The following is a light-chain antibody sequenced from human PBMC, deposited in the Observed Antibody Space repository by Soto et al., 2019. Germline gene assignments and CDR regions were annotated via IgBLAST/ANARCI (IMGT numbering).Light chain of an antibody. CDR2: GAS. CDR3: QQYNNWPPWT. V-gene: IGKV3-20*01. Sequence: EIVLPQSPGTLSVSPGERATLSCRATQSVSSNYLAWYQQKPGQAPRLLTYGASSRATGIPDRFSSSGCGTAYTLPIRRLQSEDFAVYYCQQYNNWPPWTFGQGTKVDIK. CDR1: QSVSSNY. J-gene: IGKJ1*01.